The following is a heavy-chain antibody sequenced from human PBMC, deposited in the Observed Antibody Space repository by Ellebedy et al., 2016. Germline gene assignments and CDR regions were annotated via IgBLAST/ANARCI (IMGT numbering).Heavy chain of an antibody. CDR3: ARGPFRDFRQLGSAILDY. CDR2: IKQDGSEK. V-gene: IGHV3-7*01. CDR1: GFTFSTYW. D-gene: IGHD3-10*01. Sequence: GESLKISCAASGFTFSTYWMSWVRQAPGKGLEWVANIKQDGSEKYYVDSVKGRFTISRDNAKSSLYLQMNSLRDKDTAGYYCARGPFRDFRQLGSAILDYWGQGILVTVSS. J-gene: IGHJ4*02.